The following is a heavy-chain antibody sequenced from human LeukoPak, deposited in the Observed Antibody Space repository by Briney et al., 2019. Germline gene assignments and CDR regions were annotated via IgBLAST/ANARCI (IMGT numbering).Heavy chain of an antibody. CDR1: GFTFSSDA. D-gene: IGHD3-10*01. J-gene: IGHJ4*02. V-gene: IGHV3-23*01. CDR2: ISNSAGST. CDR3: AKRASGSGTSLYDFDY. Sequence: GGSLRLSCAVSGFTFSSDAMSWVRQSPGKGLEWVSVISNSAGSTFYADSVKGRFTISRDNSKNTLYLQMITLTAADTAVYYCAKRASGSGTSLYDFDYWGQGTLVTVSS.